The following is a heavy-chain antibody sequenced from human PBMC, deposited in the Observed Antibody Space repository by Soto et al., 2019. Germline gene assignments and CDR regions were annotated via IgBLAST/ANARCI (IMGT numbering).Heavy chain of an antibody. CDR3: ARQRTTVVTQAYFDH. Sequence: SETLSLTCIVSGESISSSSYYWGWIRQPPGKGLEWIGSIYYSGRTYYSPSFKSRVTISIDTSKNQFSLKLSSVTATDTAVYYCARQRTTVVTQAYFDHWGQGALVTVSS. CDR2: IYYSGRT. CDR1: GESISSSSYY. D-gene: IGHD2-21*02. V-gene: IGHV4-39*01. J-gene: IGHJ4*02.